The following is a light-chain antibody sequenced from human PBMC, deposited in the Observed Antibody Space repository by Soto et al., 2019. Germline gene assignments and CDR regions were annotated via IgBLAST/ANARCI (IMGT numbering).Light chain of an antibody. V-gene: IGLV2-14*01. J-gene: IGLJ1*01. CDR3: SSYRRPTTLV. Sequence: QSALTQPASVSGSPGQSITISCTGTNTDIGGYNWVSCYQQHPGRAPKLIIYEVTNRPSGVSERFSGSKSGNTASLTISGLQTDDEADYFCSSYRRPTTLVFGPGTKLTVL. CDR1: NTDIGGYNW. CDR2: EVT.